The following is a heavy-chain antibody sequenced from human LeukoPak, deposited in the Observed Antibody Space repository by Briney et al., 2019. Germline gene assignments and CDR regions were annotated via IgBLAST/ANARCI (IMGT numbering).Heavy chain of an antibody. V-gene: IGHV3-21*01. CDR1: GFTFSSYS. J-gene: IGHJ4*02. D-gene: IGHD3-10*01. Sequence: PGGSLRLSCAASGFTFSSYSMNWIRQAPGKGLEWVSSISGSSSYIYYADSVKGRFTISRDNSKNTLYLQMNSLRAEDTAVYYCAKLLWFGELSGFVDYWGQGTLVTVSS. CDR3: AKLLWFGELSGFVDY. CDR2: ISGSSSYI.